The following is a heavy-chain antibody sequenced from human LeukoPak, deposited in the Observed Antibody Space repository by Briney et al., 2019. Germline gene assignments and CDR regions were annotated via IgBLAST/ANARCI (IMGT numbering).Heavy chain of an antibody. D-gene: IGHD6-13*01. V-gene: IGHV1-18*01. CDR2: ISPASGKT. Sequence: ASVKVSCKSSGYNLVTDGSTIMTFGISWLRQAPGQGLEWMGWISPASGKTIYSQKVQGRLTLTTDTSTNTVYMEMRSLRSDDTAVYYCGRGSRHNSSWYGYFDPWGQGTLVTVSS. J-gene: IGHJ4*03. CDR3: GRGSRHNSSWYGYFDP. CDR1: GYNLVTDGSTIMTFG.